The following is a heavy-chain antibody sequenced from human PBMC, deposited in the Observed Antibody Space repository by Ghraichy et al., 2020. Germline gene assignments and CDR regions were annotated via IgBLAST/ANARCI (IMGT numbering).Heavy chain of an antibody. CDR3: ARDGRPVVVVAATPAPFDY. V-gene: IGHV1-2*02. CDR2: INPNSGGT. CDR1: GYTFTGYY. Sequence: ASVKVSCKASGYTFTGYYMHWVRQAPGQGLEWMGWINPNSGGTNYAQKFQGRVTMTRDTSISTAYMELSRLRSDDTVVYYCARDGRPVVVVAATPAPFDYWGQGTLVTVSS. D-gene: IGHD2-15*01. J-gene: IGHJ4*02.